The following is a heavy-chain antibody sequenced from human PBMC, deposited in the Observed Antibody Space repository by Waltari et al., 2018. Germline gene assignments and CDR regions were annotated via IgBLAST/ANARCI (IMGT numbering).Heavy chain of an antibody. CDR1: GFTFSRYG. CDR2: ISYDGSNK. V-gene: IGHV3-30*18. CDR3: AKEGTTVTYYFDY. Sequence: QVQLVESGGGVVQPGRSLRLSCAASGFTFSRYGMHGVRQAPGKGLEWVAVISYDGSNKYYADSVKGRFTISRDNSKNTLYLQMNSLRAEDTAVYYCAKEGTTVTYYFDYWGQGTLVTVSS. D-gene: IGHD4-17*01. J-gene: IGHJ4*02.